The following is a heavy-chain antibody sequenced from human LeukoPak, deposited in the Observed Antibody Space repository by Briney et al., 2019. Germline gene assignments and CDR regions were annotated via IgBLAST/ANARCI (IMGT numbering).Heavy chain of an antibody. V-gene: IGHV4-59*01. J-gene: IGHJ4*02. CDR3: ARYSSSWYFDY. CDR2: IYYSGST. D-gene: IGHD6-13*01. Sequence: SETLSLTCTVSGGSIGSYYWSWIRQPPGKGLEWIGYIYYSGSTNYNPSLKSRVTISVDTSKKQFSLKLSSVTAADTAVYYCARYSSSWYFDYWGQGTLVTVSS. CDR1: GGSIGSYY.